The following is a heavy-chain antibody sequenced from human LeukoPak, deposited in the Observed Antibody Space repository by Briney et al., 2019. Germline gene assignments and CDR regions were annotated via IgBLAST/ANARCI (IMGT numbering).Heavy chain of an antibody. V-gene: IGHV3-23*01. J-gene: IGHJ4*02. D-gene: IGHD3-3*01. Sequence: GGSLRLSCAASGFTFSSYAMSWVRQAPGKGLEWVSAISGSGGSTYYADSVKGRFTISRDNSKDTLYLQMNSLRAEDTAVYYCAKDGLGDYDFWSGSNFDYWGQGTLVTVSS. CDR2: ISGSGGST. CDR3: AKDGLGDYDFWSGSNFDY. CDR1: GFTFSSYA.